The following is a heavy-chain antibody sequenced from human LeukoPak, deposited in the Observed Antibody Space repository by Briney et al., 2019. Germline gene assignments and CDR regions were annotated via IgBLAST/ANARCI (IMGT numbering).Heavy chain of an antibody. D-gene: IGHD3-22*01. Sequence: GGSLRLSCAASGFTFSSYAMSWVRQAPGKGLEWVSAISGSGGSTYYADPVKGRFTISRDNSKNTLYLQMNSLRAEDTAVYYCAKDQTVYYDSSGYDYWGQGPLVTVSS. J-gene: IGHJ4*02. CDR2: ISGSGGST. V-gene: IGHV3-23*01. CDR1: GFTFSSYA. CDR3: AKDQTVYYDSSGYDY.